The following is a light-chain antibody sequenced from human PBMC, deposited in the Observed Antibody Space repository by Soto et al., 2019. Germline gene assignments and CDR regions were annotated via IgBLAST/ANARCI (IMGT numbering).Light chain of an antibody. CDR2: DAS. CDR1: QGVRNN. CDR3: QQYNNWPPWT. V-gene: IGKV3-15*01. Sequence: ILMTQSPATLSVSPGERATLSCRASQGVRNNLAWYQHKPGQAPRLLIYDASTRATGIPARFSGSGSGTAFTLTISSLQSEDFPVYYCQQYNNWPPWTFGQGTRVDIK. J-gene: IGKJ1*01.